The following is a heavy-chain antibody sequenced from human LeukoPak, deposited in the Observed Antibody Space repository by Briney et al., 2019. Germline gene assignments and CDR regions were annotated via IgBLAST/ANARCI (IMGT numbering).Heavy chain of an antibody. CDR1: GDTFTGYY. CDR2: INPDSGAT. J-gene: IGHJ4*02. CDR3: ARDDTSGWSFDY. Sequence: ASVKVSCKASGDTFTGYYIHWVRQAPGQELEWMGWINPDSGATNYAQKFQGRVTMTRDTSISTAYMELSGLRSDDTAMYYCARDDTSGWSFDYWGQGTLVTVSS. V-gene: IGHV1-2*02. D-gene: IGHD6-19*01.